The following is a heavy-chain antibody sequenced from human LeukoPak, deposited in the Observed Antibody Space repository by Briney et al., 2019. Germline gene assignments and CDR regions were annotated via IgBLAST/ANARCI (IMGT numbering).Heavy chain of an antibody. D-gene: IGHD2/OR15-2a*01. Sequence: PGGSLRLSCAASGFTFNIYGMHWVRHVPGKGLVWVSRINSDGSSTTYADSVKGRFTISRDNARNTLYLQMNSLRAEDTAVYYCARGRGTIYMFDYWGQGTLVTVSS. CDR1: GFTFNIYG. CDR2: INSDGSST. CDR3: ARGRGTIYMFDY. V-gene: IGHV3-74*01. J-gene: IGHJ4*02.